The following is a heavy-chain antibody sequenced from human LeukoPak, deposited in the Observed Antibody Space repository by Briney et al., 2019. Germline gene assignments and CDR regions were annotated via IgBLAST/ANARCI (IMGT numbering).Heavy chain of an antibody. CDR3: AREWHYDILTGYSSPSWFDP. CDR2: ISSSSSYI. CDR1: GFTFSSYS. V-gene: IGHV3-21*01. Sequence: PGGSLRLSCAASGFTFSSYSMNWVRQAPGKGLEWVSSISSSSSYIYYADSVKGRFTISRDNAKNSLYLQMNSLRAEDTAVYYCAREWHYDILTGYSSPSWFDPWGQGTLVTVSS. J-gene: IGHJ5*02. D-gene: IGHD3-9*01.